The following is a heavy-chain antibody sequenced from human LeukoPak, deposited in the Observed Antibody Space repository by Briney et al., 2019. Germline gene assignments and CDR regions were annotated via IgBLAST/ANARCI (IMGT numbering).Heavy chain of an antibody. Sequence: SETLSLTCTVSGGSISSYYWSWIRQPPGKGLEWIGYIYYSGSTNYNPSLKSRVTISVDTSKNQFSLKLSSVTAADTAVYYCARSSTVRYYMDVWGKGTTVTGSS. J-gene: IGHJ6*03. D-gene: IGHD4-17*01. CDR3: ARSSTVRYYMDV. V-gene: IGHV4-59*01. CDR1: GGSISSYY. CDR2: IYYSGST.